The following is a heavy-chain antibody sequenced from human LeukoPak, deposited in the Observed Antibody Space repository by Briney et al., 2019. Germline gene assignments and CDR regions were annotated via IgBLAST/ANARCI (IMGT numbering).Heavy chain of an antibody. J-gene: IGHJ1*01. CDR3: ARGGAARLHFQN. CDR1: GGSISTYY. CDR2: IYHSGST. D-gene: IGHD6-6*01. V-gene: IGHV4-59*01. Sequence: TETLSLTCTVSGGSISTYYWNWIRQPPGKGLEWIGYIYHSGSTNYNPSLQSRVTISVDTSKNQFSPNLNSVTAADTAVYYCARGGAARLHFQNWGQGTLVTVSS.